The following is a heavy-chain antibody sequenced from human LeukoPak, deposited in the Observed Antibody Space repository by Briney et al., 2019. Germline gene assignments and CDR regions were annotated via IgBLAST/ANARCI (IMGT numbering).Heavy chain of an antibody. CDR3: ARDLVVPAARTRSYNWFDP. CDR2: IYYSGST. J-gene: IGHJ5*02. D-gene: IGHD2-2*01. CDR1: GGSISSGGYY. Sequence: SETLSLTCTVSGGSISSGGYYWSWIRQHPGTGLEWIGYIYYSGSTYYNPSLKSRVTISVDTSKNQFSLKLSSVTAADTAVYYCARDLVVPAARTRSYNWFDPWGQGTLVTVSS. V-gene: IGHV4-31*03.